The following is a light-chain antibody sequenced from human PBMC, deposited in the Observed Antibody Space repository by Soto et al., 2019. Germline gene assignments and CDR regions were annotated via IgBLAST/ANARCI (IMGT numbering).Light chain of an antibody. Sequence: DIQLTQSPSFLSASVGDRVTITCRASQGLNSYFAWYQQKAGKAPRLLLYATSSLQSVFPSRFSGSGSGSELTLTISSLRPEDVATYYCQQLNTYPLTFGGGTKVEIK. CDR1: QGLNSY. J-gene: IGKJ4*01. CDR2: ATS. V-gene: IGKV1-9*01. CDR3: QQLNTYPLT.